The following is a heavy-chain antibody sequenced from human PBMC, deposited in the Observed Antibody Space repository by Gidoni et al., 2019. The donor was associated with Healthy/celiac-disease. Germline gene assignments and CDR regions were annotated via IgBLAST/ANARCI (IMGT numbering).Heavy chain of an antibody. CDR2: ISSNGGST. CDR3: VKGFVLRYCDWRSDFDY. Sequence: EVQLVESGGGLVKPGGSLRLSCSASGFTFSSYAMHWVRQAPGKGLEYFSAISSNGGSTYYADSEKGRFTISRDKSKNTLYLQMSSLRGEDTAVYYCVKGFVLRYCDWRSDFDYWGQGTLVTVSS. CDR1: GFTFSSYA. J-gene: IGHJ4*02. D-gene: IGHD3-9*01. V-gene: IGHV3-64D*06.